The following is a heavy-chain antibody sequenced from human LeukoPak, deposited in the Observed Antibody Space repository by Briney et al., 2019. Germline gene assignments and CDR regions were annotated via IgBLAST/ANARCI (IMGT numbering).Heavy chain of an antibody. CDR3: ARGQSRYYGSGSSYFGY. J-gene: IGHJ4*02. Sequence: SETLSLTCTVSGGSISSYYWSWIRQPPGKGLEWIGYIYYSGSTNYNPSLKSRVTISVDTSKNQFSLKLSSVTAADTAVYYCARGQSRYYGSGSSYFGYWGQGTLVTVSS. V-gene: IGHV4-59*12. CDR2: IYYSGST. CDR1: GGSISSYY. D-gene: IGHD3-10*01.